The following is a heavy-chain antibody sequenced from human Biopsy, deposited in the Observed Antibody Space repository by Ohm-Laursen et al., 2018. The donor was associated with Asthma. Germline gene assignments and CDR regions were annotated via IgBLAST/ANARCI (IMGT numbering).Heavy chain of an antibody. CDR1: GFSFSDYY. CDR2: ISSSGSTT. CDR3: ARVFEGSEWGPFYHFGLDV. V-gene: IGHV3-11*01. D-gene: IGHD5/OR15-5a*01. J-gene: IGHJ6*02. Sequence: SLRLSCAASGFSFSDYYMTWMRQAPGKGLEWVSSISSSGSTTYPAESVKGRFTISGDNAQKSLFLQMGSLRAEDTAIYYCARVFEGSEWGPFYHFGLDVWGQGTTVAVS.